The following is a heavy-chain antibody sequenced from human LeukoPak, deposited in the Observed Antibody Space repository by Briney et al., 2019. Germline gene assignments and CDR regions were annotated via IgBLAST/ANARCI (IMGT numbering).Heavy chain of an antibody. J-gene: IGHJ4*02. D-gene: IGHD6-13*01. CDR2: IKEDGSDT. V-gene: IGHV3-7*05. CDR1: GFTFSNYW. Sequence: GGSLRLSCATSGFTFSNYWMTWVRQTPGKGLEWVANIKEDGSDTYYVDSVKGRFTISRDNAKNSLHLQMHSLRAEDTAVYYCARDWGAAGLWDYWGQGTLVTVSS. CDR3: ARDWGAAGLWDY.